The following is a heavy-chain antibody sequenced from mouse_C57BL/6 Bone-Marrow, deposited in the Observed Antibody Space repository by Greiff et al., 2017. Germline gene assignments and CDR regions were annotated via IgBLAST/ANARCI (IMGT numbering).Heavy chain of an antibody. V-gene: IGHV14-4*01. CDR1: GFNIKDDY. D-gene: IGHD5-5*01. CDR3: TTPTYTPN. CDR2: IDPENGDT. Sequence: VQLQQSGAELVRPGASVKLSCTASGFNIKDDYMHWVKQRPEQGLEWIGWIDPENGDTEYASKFQGKATITADTSSNTAYLQLSSLTSEDTAVYYCTTPTYTPNGGQGTTLTVSS. J-gene: IGHJ2*01.